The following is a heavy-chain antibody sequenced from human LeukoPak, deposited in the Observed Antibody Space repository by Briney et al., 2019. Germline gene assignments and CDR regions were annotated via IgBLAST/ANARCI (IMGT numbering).Heavy chain of an antibody. CDR3: ARESESSGFDY. D-gene: IGHD6-19*01. Sequence: GGSLRLSCAASGFTFSDYYMSWIRQAPGKGLEWVSYISSSSSYTNYADSVKGRFTIPRDNAKNSLYLQMNSLRAEDTAVYYCARESESSGFDYWGQGTLVTVSS. CDR1: GFTFSDYY. CDR2: ISSSSSYT. V-gene: IGHV3-11*06. J-gene: IGHJ4*02.